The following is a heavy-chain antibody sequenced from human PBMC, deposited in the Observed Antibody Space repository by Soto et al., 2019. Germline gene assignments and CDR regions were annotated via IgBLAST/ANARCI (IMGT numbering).Heavy chain of an antibody. D-gene: IGHD2-8*02. Sequence: EVQLVKSGGGLVQPGGSLRLSCAASGFTFSSYSMSWVRQAPGKGLEWVSYINSRSSTIYYADSVKGRFSISRDNARNSLYLQMSSLRAEDTAVYYCARVAVVDATLNAFDIWGQGTMVTVSS. CDR2: INSRSSTI. CDR3: ARVAVVDATLNAFDI. CDR1: GFTFSSYS. V-gene: IGHV3-48*01. J-gene: IGHJ3*02.